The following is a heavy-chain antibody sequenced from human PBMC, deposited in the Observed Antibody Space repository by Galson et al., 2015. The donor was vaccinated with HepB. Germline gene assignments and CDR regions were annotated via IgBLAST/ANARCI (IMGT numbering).Heavy chain of an antibody. CDR2: INAGNGNT. Sequence: SVKVSCKASGYTFASYAMHWVRQAPGQRLEWMGWINAGNGNTKYSQKFQGRVTITRDTSASTAYMELSSLRSEDTAVYYCAREDFRSSGWSLLGYWGQGTLVTVSS. CDR3: AREDFRSSGWSLLGY. CDR1: GYTFASYA. D-gene: IGHD6-19*01. V-gene: IGHV1-3*01. J-gene: IGHJ4*02.